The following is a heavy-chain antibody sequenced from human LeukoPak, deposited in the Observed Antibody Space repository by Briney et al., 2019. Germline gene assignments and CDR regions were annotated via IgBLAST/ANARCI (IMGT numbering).Heavy chain of an antibody. V-gene: IGHV3-48*04. CDR3: ARDRFDALVVVPAAIVTMVRGVIIGDV. Sequence: GGSLRLSCAASGFTFSSYSMNWVRQAPGKGLEWVSYISSSSSTIYYADSVKGRFTISRDNAKNSLYLQTNSLRAEDTAVYYCARDRFDALVVVPAAIVTMVRGVIIGDVWGKGTTVTVSS. CDR2: ISSSSSTI. D-gene: IGHD3-10*01. CDR1: GFTFSSYS. J-gene: IGHJ6*04.